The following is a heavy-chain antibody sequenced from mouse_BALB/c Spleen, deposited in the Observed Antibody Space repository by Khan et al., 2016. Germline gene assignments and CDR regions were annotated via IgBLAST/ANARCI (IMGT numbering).Heavy chain of an antibody. CDR3: ARAAYYCYLAY. CDR2: INPDSHTI. Sequence: EVKLLESGGGLVHPGGPLKLPGAAPGLDPSRYWMSWARQAPGKGLEWIGEINPDSHTINYTPSPKDKSIIARDNAKNTLYRQMRKVRSKNTAIYYCARAAYYCYLAYWGRGALVTVSA. V-gene: IGHV4-1*02. CDR1: GLDPSRYW. D-gene: IGHD1-1*01. J-gene: IGHJ3*01.